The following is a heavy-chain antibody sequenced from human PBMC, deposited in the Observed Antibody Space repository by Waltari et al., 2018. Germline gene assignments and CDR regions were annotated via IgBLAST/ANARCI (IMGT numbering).Heavy chain of an antibody. CDR2: IYSGGST. Sequence: EVQLLESGGGLVQPGGSLRLSCAASGFTFSSYAMSWVRQAPGKGLEWVSVIYSGGSTYYADSVKGRFTISRDNSKNTLYLQMNSLRAEDTAVYYCAKVALPPEGHFDYWGQGTLVTVSS. CDR1: GFTFSSYA. J-gene: IGHJ4*02. V-gene: IGHV3-23*03. CDR3: AKVALPPEGHFDY.